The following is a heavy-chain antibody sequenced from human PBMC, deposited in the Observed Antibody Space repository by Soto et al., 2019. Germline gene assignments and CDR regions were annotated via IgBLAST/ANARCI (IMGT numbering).Heavy chain of an antibody. CDR1: GFTFSSYW. Sequence: GGSLRLSCAASGFTFSSYWMSWVRQAPGKGLEWVANIKQDGSEKYYVDSVKGRFTISRDNAKNSLYLQMNSLRAEDTAVYYCARAVLVLKQRSLHHFDYWGQGTLVTVSS. CDR3: ARAVLVLKQRSLHHFDY. V-gene: IGHV3-7*05. CDR2: IKQDGSEK. J-gene: IGHJ4*02. D-gene: IGHD3-10*01.